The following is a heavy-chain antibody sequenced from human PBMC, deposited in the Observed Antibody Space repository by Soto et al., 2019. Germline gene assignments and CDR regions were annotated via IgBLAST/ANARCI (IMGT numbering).Heavy chain of an antibody. V-gene: IGHV4-31*03. CDR1: GCSISIGDYY. CDR2: TYFSGTT. Sequence: LSGTLSLTFTVSGCSISIGDYYWSWIRQHPGKGLEWIGTTYFSGTTYYNPSLKSRVTISVDTSKNQFSLTLSSVTAADTAVYYCARRDRSGSSYWLETWGQGTLVTLAS. CDR3: ARRDRSGSSYWLET. D-gene: IGHD3-22*01. J-gene: IGHJ5*02.